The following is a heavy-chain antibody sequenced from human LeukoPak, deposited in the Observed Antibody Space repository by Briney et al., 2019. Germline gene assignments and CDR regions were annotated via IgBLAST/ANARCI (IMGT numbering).Heavy chain of an antibody. J-gene: IGHJ4*02. Sequence: GGSLRLSCAVSGFTYSDYEMNWVRQAPGKGLEWISFISNTGATIYYADSVKGRFTISRDNSKNTLYLEMNSLRAEDTAVYYCVRDGPNGYNDLDSWGQGTLVIVSS. D-gene: IGHD5-24*01. V-gene: IGHV3-48*03. CDR2: ISNTGATI. CDR3: VRDGPNGYNDLDS. CDR1: GFTYSDYE.